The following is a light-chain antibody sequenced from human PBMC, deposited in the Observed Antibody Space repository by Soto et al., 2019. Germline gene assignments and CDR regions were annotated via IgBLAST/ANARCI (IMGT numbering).Light chain of an antibody. J-gene: IGKJ5*01. CDR3: QRRSDWIT. CDR2: DAS. V-gene: IGKV3-11*01. Sequence: EIVLTQSPATLSLSPGERGTLSCRASQSVSSSLAWYQQKPGQAPRLLIYDASNRATGIPARFSGSGSGTDFSFPFSSLGAEDSAVYYCQRRSDWITFGQGTRLEIK. CDR1: QSVSSS.